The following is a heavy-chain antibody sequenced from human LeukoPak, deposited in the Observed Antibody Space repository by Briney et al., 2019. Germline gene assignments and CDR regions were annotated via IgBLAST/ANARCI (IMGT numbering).Heavy chain of an antibody. Sequence: ASETLSLTCIVSGGSISSYYWSWIRQPPGKGLEWIGYIYYSGSTNYNPSLKSRVTISVDTSKNQFSLKLSSVTAADTAVYYCASVPTPAYSSSWYPRFDYWGQGTLVTVSS. CDR1: GGSISSYY. V-gene: IGHV4-59*08. J-gene: IGHJ4*02. D-gene: IGHD6-13*01. CDR3: ASVPTPAYSSSWYPRFDY. CDR2: IYYSGST.